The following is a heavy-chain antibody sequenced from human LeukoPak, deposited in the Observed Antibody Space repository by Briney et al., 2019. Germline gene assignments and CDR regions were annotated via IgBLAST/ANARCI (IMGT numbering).Heavy chain of an antibody. J-gene: IGHJ4*02. CDR1: GFTFSNAW. CDR3: ARGAYCGGDCPLPNSLY. D-gene: IGHD2-21*01. Sequence: GGSLRLSCAASGFTFSNAWMSWVRQAPGKGLVWVSRINSDGSSTSYADYVKGRFTISRDNAKNTLYLQMNSLRAEDAAVYYCARGAYCGGDCPLPNSLYWGQGTLVTVSS. V-gene: IGHV3-74*01. CDR2: INSDGSST.